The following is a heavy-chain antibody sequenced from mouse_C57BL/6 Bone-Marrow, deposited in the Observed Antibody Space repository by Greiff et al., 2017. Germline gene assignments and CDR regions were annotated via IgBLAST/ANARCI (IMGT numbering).Heavy chain of an antibody. CDR1: GYTFTSYW. CDR2: IHPNSGST. V-gene: IGHV1-64*01. D-gene: IGHD1-1*01. Sequence: QVQLQQPGAELVKPGASVKLSCKASGYTFTSYWMHWVKQRPGQGLEWIGMIHPNSGSTNYHEKFKSKATLTVDKSSSTAYMQLSRLTSEDSAVYYCARDGFYGSSFFDDWGQGTTLTVSS. CDR3: ARDGFYGSSFFDD. J-gene: IGHJ2*01.